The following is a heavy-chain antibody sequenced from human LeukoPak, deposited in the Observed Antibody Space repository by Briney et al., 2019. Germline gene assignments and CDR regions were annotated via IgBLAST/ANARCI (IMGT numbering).Heavy chain of an antibody. CDR2: IHYSGST. CDR1: GDSISNYY. Sequence: SETLSLTCTVSGDSISNYYWSWMRQPPGKGLEWIGNIHYSGSTEYNPSLKSRVTISVDTSKNQFSLKLSSVTAADTAVYYCARQHPSGRGSGLDYWGQGTLVIVSS. D-gene: IGHD2-15*01. J-gene: IGHJ4*02. V-gene: IGHV4-59*08. CDR3: ARQHPSGRGSGLDY.